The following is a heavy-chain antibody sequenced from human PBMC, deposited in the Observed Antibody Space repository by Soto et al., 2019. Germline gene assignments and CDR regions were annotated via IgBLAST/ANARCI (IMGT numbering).Heavy chain of an antibody. J-gene: IGHJ4*02. CDR3: AREMGIAAAGSPLDY. V-gene: IGHV3-11*01. Sequence: GGSLRLSCAASGFTFSDYYMSWIRQAPGKGLEWVSYISSSGSTIYYADPVKGRFTISRDNAKNSLYLQMNSLRAEDTAVYYCAREMGIAAAGSPLDYWGQGTLVTVSS. CDR2: ISSSGSTI. CDR1: GFTFSDYY. D-gene: IGHD6-13*01.